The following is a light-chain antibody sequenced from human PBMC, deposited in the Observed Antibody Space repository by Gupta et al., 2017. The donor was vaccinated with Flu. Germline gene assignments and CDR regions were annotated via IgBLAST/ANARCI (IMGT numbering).Light chain of an antibody. CDR3: RQGVQTPIT. CDR1: RSLLQNNGYNY. J-gene: IGKJ4*01. Sequence: ASISFSSSRSLLQNNGYNYLDWYLQKPGQSPQLLIYLGSARASGVPDRFSGSGSCTDFTLKINRVEAEDVVIYCCRQGVQTPITFGGGTKVEIK. CDR2: LGS. V-gene: IGKV2-28*01.